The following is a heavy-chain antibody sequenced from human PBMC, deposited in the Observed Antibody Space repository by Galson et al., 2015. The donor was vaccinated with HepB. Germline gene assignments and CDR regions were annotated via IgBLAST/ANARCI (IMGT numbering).Heavy chain of an antibody. V-gene: IGHV1-18*01. Sequence: QSGAEVKKPGESLRISCKASGYTFTSYGISWVRQAPGQGLEWMGWISAYNGNTNYAQKLQGRVTMTTDTSTSTAYMELRSLRSDDTAVYYCARDGGNDYGDLYWYFDLWGRGTLVTVSS. CDR2: ISAYNGNT. CDR3: ARDGGNDYGDLYWYFDL. CDR1: GYTFTSYG. J-gene: IGHJ2*01. D-gene: IGHD4-17*01.